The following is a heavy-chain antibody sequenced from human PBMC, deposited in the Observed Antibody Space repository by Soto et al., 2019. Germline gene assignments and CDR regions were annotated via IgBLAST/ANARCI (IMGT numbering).Heavy chain of an antibody. Sequence: VWSLRLSCAASGFTFSSYGMHWVRQAPGKGLEWVTGILYDGSDKYYADSVKGRFTISRENSKNTLYLQMNSLRTEDSAVYYCAKAGGGFGDFVHHWGQGTPVTVSS. D-gene: IGHD3-10*01. CDR1: GFTFSSYG. J-gene: IGHJ4*02. CDR2: ILYDGSDK. V-gene: IGHV3-30*18. CDR3: AKAGGGFGDFVHH.